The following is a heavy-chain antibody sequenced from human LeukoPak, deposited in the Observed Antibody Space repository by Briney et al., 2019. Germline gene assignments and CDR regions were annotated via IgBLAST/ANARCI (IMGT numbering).Heavy chain of an antibody. Sequence: GGSLRLSCAPSAFPFSSYSMNWVRQAPGKGLEWVSSISSSSSYIFYADSVKGRFTISRDNAKTSLHLQMNSLRAEDTAVYYCARGSGVQVWSSLDYWGQETLVTVSS. CDR2: ISSSSSYI. J-gene: IGHJ4*02. CDR1: AFPFSSYS. CDR3: ARGSGVQVWSSLDY. V-gene: IGHV3-21*01. D-gene: IGHD5-18*01.